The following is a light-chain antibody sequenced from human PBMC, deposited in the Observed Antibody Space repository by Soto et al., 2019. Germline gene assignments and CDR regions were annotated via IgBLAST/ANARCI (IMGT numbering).Light chain of an antibody. CDR3: QQYGSSPFP. CDR1: QSVSSSY. Sequence: EIVLTQSPGTLSLSPGERATLSCRASQSVSSSYLAWYQQKPGQAPRLLIYGASSRATGIPDRFSGSGSGTDFTLTISGLELEDFAVYYCQQYGSSPFPFGPGTKVNI. J-gene: IGKJ3*01. CDR2: GAS. V-gene: IGKV3-20*01.